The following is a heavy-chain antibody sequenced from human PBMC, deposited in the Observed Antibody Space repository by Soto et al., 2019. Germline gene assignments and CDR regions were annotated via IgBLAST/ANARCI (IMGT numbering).Heavy chain of an antibody. J-gene: IGHJ4*02. CDR3: AKDRARGYSGNPLFYFDY. V-gene: IGHV3-23*01. CDR2: VGGSGSST. D-gene: IGHD5-12*01. Sequence: EVQLLESGGGWVQPGGSLRPSCATSGFTFTNYAMSWVRQAPGVGLEWVSAVGGSGSSTFYADSVKGRFTISRDNSRNTVSLEMNSLRAEDTAVYYCAKDRARGYSGNPLFYFDYWGQGTLVTVSS. CDR1: GFTFTNYA.